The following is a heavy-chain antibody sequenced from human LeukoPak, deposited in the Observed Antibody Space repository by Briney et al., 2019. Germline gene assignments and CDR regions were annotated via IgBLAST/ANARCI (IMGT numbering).Heavy chain of an antibody. CDR3: ARGLKQQLGWFDP. D-gene: IGHD6-13*01. CDR2: IYSGGST. V-gene: IGHV3-53*05. J-gene: IGHJ5*02. Sequence: GGSLRLSCAASGFTVSNNYMSWVRQAPGRGLEWVSIIYSGGSTYYADSVKGRFTISRDNSKNTLFLQMNSLRTDDTAVYYCARGLKQQLGWFDPWGQGTLVTVSS. CDR1: GFTVSNNY.